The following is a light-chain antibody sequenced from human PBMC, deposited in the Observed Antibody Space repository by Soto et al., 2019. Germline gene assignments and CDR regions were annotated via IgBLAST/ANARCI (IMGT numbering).Light chain of an antibody. J-gene: IGKJ1*01. Sequence: DIQMTQSPSTLSASVGDRVTITCRASQTISSWLAWYQQKPGKAPKLLIYKASSLESGVPSRFSGSGSVTEFTLTISSLQPDDFATYYCQQYHSYPWTFGQGTKVEFK. CDR3: QQYHSYPWT. CDR2: KAS. CDR1: QTISSW. V-gene: IGKV1-5*03.